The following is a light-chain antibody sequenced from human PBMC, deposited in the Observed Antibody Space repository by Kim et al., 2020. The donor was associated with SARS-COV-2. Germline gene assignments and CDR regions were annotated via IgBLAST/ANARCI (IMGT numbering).Light chain of an antibody. CDR2: GKD. CDR1: ILRRYH. CDR3: NSRVGSGDDYV. V-gene: IGLV3-19*01. J-gene: IGLJ1*01. Sequence: SSELTQDPAVSVALGQTVSITCQGDILRRYHASWYQQKPGQAPVLVIYGKDSRASGIPDRFSGSSRGDTTSLTITGAQADAEADYYCNSRVGSGDDYVFGPGTKVTVL.